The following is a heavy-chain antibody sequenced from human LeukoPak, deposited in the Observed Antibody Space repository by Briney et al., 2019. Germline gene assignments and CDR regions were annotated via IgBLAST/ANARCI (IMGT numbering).Heavy chain of an antibody. V-gene: IGHV4-59*12. CDR2: IYYSGST. D-gene: IGHD2-2*02. J-gene: IGHJ4*02. CDR3: AREGVGPAAIRDYYFDY. CDR1: GVSISSYY. Sequence: SETLSLTCTVSGVSISSYYWSWIRQPPGKGLEWIGYIYYSGSTNYNPSLKSRVTISVDTSKNQFSLKLSSVTAADTAVYYCAREGVGPAAIRDYYFDYWGQGTLVTVSS.